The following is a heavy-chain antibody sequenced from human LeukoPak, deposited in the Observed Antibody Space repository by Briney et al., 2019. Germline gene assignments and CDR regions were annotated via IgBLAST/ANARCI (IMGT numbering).Heavy chain of an antibody. CDR3: TRDLRRGVTLDLDIAVASNDY. J-gene: IGHJ4*02. CDR2: IRSKAYGGTT. D-gene: IGHD6-19*01. Sequence: GGSLRLSCTASGFTFGDYAMSWVRQAPGKGLEWVGFIRSKAYGGTTEYAASVKGRFTISRDDSKSIAYLQTNSLKTEDTAVYYCTRDLRRGVTLDLDIAVASNDYWGQGTLVTVSS. CDR1: GFTFGDYA. V-gene: IGHV3-49*04.